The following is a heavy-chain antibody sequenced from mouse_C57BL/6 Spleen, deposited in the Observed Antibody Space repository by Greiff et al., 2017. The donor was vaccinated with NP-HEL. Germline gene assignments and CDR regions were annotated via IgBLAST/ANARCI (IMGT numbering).Heavy chain of an antibody. Sequence: EVKVVESGGGLVQPKGSLKLSCAASGFSFNTYAMNWVRQAPGKGLEWVARIRSKSNNYATYYADSVKDRFTISRDDSESMLYLQMNNLKTEDTAMYYCVRHLGRGYFDYWGQGTTLTVSS. D-gene: IGHD4-1*01. CDR1: GFSFNTYA. CDR2: IRSKSNNYAT. CDR3: VRHLGRGYFDY. J-gene: IGHJ2*01. V-gene: IGHV10-1*01.